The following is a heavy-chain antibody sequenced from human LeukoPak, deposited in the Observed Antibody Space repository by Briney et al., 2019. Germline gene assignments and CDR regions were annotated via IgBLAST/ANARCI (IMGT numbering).Heavy chain of an antibody. CDR3: ATFAGVVPGVLLL. V-gene: IGHV3-48*04. D-gene: IGHD2-2*01. CDR2: ISSSSSTI. Sequence: GGSLRLSCAASGFTFSSYSMNWVRQAPGKGLEWVSYISSSSSTIYYADSVKGRFSIFRDNAKNSVFLQMNSLRAEDTAVYYCATFAGVVPGVLLLWGKGTTVSVSS. J-gene: IGHJ6*04. CDR1: GFTFSSYS.